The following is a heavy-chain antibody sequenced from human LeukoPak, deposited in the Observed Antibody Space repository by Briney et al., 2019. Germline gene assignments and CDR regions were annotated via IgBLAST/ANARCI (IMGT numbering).Heavy chain of an antibody. CDR1: GFACSDVW. J-gene: IGHJ4*02. CDR2: IKSKSDGGTT. CDR3: TTNSGIAVAGTDY. Sequence: GGSLRFCCAASGFACSDVWMSWVRQAPGKGLEWVGRIKSKSDGGTTDYAAPVKGRFTISGDDSRNALYLQLNSLKTEDTAVYYCTTNSGIAVAGTDYWGQGTLVTVSS. D-gene: IGHD6-19*01. V-gene: IGHV3-15*01.